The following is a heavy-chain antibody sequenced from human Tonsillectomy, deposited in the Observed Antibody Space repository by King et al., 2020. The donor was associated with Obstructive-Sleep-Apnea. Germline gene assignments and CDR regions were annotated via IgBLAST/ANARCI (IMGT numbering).Heavy chain of an antibody. CDR1: GGSISSYY. CDR3: ARDHSYDSSGYYPDAFDI. D-gene: IGHD3-22*01. CDR2: IYYSGST. V-gene: IGHV4-59*01. J-gene: IGHJ3*02. Sequence: QLQESGPGLVKPSETLSLTCTVSGGSISSYYWSWIRPPPGKGLEWIGYIYYSGSTNYNPSLKSRVTISVDTSKNQFSLKLSSVTAADTAVYYCARDHSYDSSGYYPDAFDIWGQGTMVTVSS.